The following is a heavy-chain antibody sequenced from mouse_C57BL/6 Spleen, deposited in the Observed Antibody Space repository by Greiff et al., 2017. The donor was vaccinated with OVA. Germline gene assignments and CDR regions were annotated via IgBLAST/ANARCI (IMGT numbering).Heavy chain of an antibody. CDR3: ARSDGYDYYAMDY. CDR1: GYTFTDYY. CDR2: INPYNGGT. V-gene: IGHV1-19*01. Sequence: EVKLQESGPVLVKPGASVKMSCKASGYTFTDYYMNWVKQSHGKSLEWIGVINPYNGGTSYNQKFKGKATLTVDKSSSTAYMELNSLTSEDSAVYYCARSDGYDYYAMDYWGQGTSVTVSS. D-gene: IGHD2-2*01. J-gene: IGHJ4*01.